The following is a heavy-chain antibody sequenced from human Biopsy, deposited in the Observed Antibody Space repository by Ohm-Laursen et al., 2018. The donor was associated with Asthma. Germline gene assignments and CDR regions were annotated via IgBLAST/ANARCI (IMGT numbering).Heavy chain of an antibody. CDR1: GFSFSNYG. V-gene: IGHV3-30*18. CDR2: ISYDGTNR. Sequence: SLRLSCAASGFSFSNYGMHWVRQAPGKGLEWVAVISYDGTNRNYTDSVKGRFTISRDNSRNTLHLEMNSLRAEDTAVYFCAKEVFPGWELRRGPDYWGQGTLVTVSS. D-gene: IGHD1-26*01. J-gene: IGHJ4*02. CDR3: AKEVFPGWELRRGPDY.